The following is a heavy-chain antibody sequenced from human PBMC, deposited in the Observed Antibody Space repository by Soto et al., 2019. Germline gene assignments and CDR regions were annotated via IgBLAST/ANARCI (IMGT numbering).Heavy chain of an antibody. V-gene: IGHV3-30*18. J-gene: IGHJ4*02. D-gene: IGHD5-12*01. CDR1: GFTFSSYG. CDR3: AKGQIEMATILVY. CDR2: ISYDGSNK. Sequence: GGSLRLSCAASGFTFSSYGMHWVRQAPGKGLEWVAVISYDGSNKYYADSVKGRFTISRDNSKNTLYLQMNSLRAEDTAVYYCAKGQIEMATILVYWGQGTLVTVSS.